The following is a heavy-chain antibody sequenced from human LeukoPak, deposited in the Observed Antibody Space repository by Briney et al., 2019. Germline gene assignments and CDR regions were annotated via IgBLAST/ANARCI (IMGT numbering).Heavy chain of an antibody. J-gene: IGHJ3*02. V-gene: IGHV1-24*01. CDR2: FDPEDGET. D-gene: IGHD2-21*01. CDR1: GYTLTELS. CDR3: ARGGHLAYCGGDCYSLAFDI. Sequence: ASVKVSCKVSGYTLTELSMHWVRQAPGKGLEWMGGFDPEDGETIYAQKFQGRVTMTEDTSTDTAYMELSSLRSEDTAVYYCARGGHLAYCGGDCYSLAFDIWGQGTMVTVSS.